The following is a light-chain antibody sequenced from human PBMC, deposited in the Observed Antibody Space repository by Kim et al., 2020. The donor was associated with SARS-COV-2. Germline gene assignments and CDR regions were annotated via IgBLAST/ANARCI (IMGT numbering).Light chain of an antibody. V-gene: IGKV3-20*01. CDR1: QTVSSYF. Sequence: LSPGESATLSCRASQTVSSYFLAWYQQKPGQAPRLLIYGASSRATGIPDRFSGSGSGTDFTLTISRLEPEDFALYFCQQYGSSPTFGPGTKVDIK. CDR3: QQYGSSPT. J-gene: IGKJ3*01. CDR2: GAS.